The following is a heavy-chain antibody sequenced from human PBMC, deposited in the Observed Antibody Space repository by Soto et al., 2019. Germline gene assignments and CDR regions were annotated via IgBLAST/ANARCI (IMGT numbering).Heavy chain of an antibody. J-gene: IGHJ6*02. V-gene: IGHV4-4*02. D-gene: IGHD5-18*01. Sequence: SETLSLTCAVSGGSISSSNWWSWVRQPPGKGLEWIGEIYHSGSTNYNPSLKSRVTISVNKSKNQFSLKLSSVTAADTAVYYCARDPRNTAAAGYYYGMDVWGQGTTVTVSS. CDR2: IYHSGST. CDR1: GGSISSSNW. CDR3: ARDPRNTAAAGYYYGMDV.